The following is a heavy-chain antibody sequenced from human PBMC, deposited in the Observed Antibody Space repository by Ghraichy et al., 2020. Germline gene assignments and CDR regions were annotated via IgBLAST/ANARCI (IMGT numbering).Heavy chain of an antibody. V-gene: IGHV3-21*01. Sequence: GESLNISCAASGFTFSSYSMNWVRQAPGKGLEWVSSISTSSSYIYYTDSVKGRFTISRDNAKNSLYLQMNSLRAEDTAVYYCARDPGAYCRGGNCFLSAFDPWGQGTLVTVSS. D-gene: IGHD2-15*01. CDR2: ISTSSSYI. J-gene: IGHJ5*02. CDR3: ARDPGAYCRGGNCFLSAFDP. CDR1: GFTFSSYS.